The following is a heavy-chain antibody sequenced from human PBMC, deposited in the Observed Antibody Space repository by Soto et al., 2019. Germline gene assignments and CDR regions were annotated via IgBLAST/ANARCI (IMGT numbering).Heavy chain of an antibody. J-gene: IGHJ5*02. V-gene: IGHV3-7*01. Sequence: EVQLVESGGGLVQPGGSLRLSCTAYGFTFSASWMTWVRQAPGKGLAWVARIKPDESEKKYADSVKGRFSIFRDNGKNSMYLQMDSLIGGDTAVYYCVRGGSNYASWGQGTLVTVSS. CDR1: GFTFSASW. CDR3: VRGGSNYAS. D-gene: IGHD4-4*01. CDR2: IKPDESEK.